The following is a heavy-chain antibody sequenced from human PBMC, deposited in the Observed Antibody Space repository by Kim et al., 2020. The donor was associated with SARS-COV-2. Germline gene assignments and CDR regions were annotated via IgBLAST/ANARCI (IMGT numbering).Heavy chain of an antibody. Sequence: ASVKVSCKASGYTFTSYAMNWVRQAPGQGLEWMGWINTNTGNPTYAQGFTGRFVFSLDTSVSTAYLQISSLKAEDTAVYYCARDLGPGIAAAGDKYDYWGQGTLVTVSS. CDR3: ARDLGPGIAAAGDKYDY. J-gene: IGHJ4*02. D-gene: IGHD6-13*01. V-gene: IGHV7-4-1*02. CDR2: INTNTGNP. CDR1: GYTFTSYA.